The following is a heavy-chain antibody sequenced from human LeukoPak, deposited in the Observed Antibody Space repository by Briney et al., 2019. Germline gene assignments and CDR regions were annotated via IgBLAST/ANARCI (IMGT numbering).Heavy chain of an antibody. CDR1: GGSFSGYY. CDR3: ARRLIAARGTLDC. CDR2: INHSGST. D-gene: IGHD6-6*01. J-gene: IGHJ4*02. V-gene: IGHV4-34*01. Sequence: SETLSLTCAVYGGSFSGYYWSWIRQPPGKGLEWIGEINHSGSTNYNPSLKSRVTISVDTSKNQFSLKLSSVTAADTAVYYCARRLIAARGTLDCWGQGTLVTVSS.